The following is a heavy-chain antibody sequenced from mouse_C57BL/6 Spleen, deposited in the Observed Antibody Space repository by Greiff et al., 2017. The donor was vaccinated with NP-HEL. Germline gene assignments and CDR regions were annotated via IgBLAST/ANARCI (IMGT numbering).Heavy chain of an antibody. CDR2: ISDGGSYT. CDR3: ARDKAAQATSFAY. Sequence: EVMLVESGGGLVKPGGSLKLSCAASGFTFSSYAMSWVRQTPEKRLEWVATISDGGSYTYYPDNVKGRFTISRDNAKNNLYLQMSHLKSEDTAMYYCARDKAAQATSFAYWGQGTLVTVSA. J-gene: IGHJ3*01. V-gene: IGHV5-4*01. CDR1: GFTFSSYA. D-gene: IGHD3-2*02.